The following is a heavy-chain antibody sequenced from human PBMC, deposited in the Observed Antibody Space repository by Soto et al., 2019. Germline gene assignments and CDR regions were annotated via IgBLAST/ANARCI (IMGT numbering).Heavy chain of an antibody. Sequence: LRLSCAASGFTFGSYAMSWVRQAPVKGLEWVSAISGSGGSTYYADSVKGRFTISGDNSKNTLYLQMNSLRAEDTAVYYLANTRNIVVVVAPGTWGQETLVTVSS. D-gene: IGHD2-15*01. CDR1: GFTFGSYA. J-gene: IGHJ5*02. V-gene: IGHV3-23*01. CDR2: ISGSGGST. CDR3: ANTRNIVVVVAPGT.